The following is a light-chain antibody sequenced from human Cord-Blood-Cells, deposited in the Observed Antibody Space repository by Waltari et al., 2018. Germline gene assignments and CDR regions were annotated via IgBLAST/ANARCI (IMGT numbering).Light chain of an antibody. CDR3: QQRSNWPYT. V-gene: IGKV3-11*01. J-gene: IGKJ2*01. CDR1: QSFSSY. CDR2: AAS. Sequence: EIVLPQSPATLSLSPGERATLSCRASQSFSSYLAWYQQKPGQAPRLLIYAASNTATGIPARFSGSGSGTDFTLTISSLEPEDFAVYYCQQRSNWPYTFGQWTKLEIK.